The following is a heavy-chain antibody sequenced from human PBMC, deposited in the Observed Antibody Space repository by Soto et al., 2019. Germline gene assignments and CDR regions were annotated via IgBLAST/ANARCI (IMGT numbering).Heavy chain of an antibody. D-gene: IGHD2-2*01. CDR3: AKAITRYQLRTPIDP. Sequence: PGGSLRLSCAASGFTFSSYGMHWVRQAPGKGLEWVAVISYDGSNKYYADSVKGRFTISRDNSKNTLYLQMNSLRAEDTAVYYCAKAITRYQLRTPIDPWGQGILVTVSS. V-gene: IGHV3-30*18. J-gene: IGHJ5*02. CDR2: ISYDGSNK. CDR1: GFTFSSYG.